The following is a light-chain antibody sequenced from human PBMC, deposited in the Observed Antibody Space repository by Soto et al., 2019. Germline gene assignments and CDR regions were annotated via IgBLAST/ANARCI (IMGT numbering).Light chain of an antibody. CDR2: EDS. Sequence: QSVLTQPASVSGSPGQSITISCTGTSSDVGSYDLVSWYQQHPGKAPKLMIYEDSKRPSGVSNRFSGSKSGNTASLTISGLQAEDEADYYCCSYAGSSIWVFGGGTKLTVL. J-gene: IGLJ3*02. CDR3: CSYAGSSIWV. V-gene: IGLV2-23*01. CDR1: SSDVGSYDL.